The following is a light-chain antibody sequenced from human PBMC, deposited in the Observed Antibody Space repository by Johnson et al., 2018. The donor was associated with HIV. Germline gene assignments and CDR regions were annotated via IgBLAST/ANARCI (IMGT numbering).Light chain of an antibody. J-gene: IGLJ1*01. V-gene: IGLV1-51*01. CDR3: ATWDSSLSAYV. CDR1: SSNIGKNY. CDR2: DND. Sequence: QLVLTQPPSVSAAPRQKVTISCSGSSSNIGKNYVSWYRHLPGTAPKLLIYDNDKRPSGIPDRFSASKSGSSATLGIPGLQTGDEADYYCATWDSSLSAYVFGPGTKVTIL.